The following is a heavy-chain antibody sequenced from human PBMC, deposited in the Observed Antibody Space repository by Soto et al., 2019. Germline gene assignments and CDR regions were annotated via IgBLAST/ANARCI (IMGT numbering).Heavy chain of an antibody. V-gene: IGHV1-69*12. Sequence: QVQLVQSGAEVKKPGSSVKVSCKASGGSFSTYAISWVRQAPGQGLEWMGEISPIFGTPNYAQNFQGRVTTTADESTTTAYIKLSSLQYEDTALYYCARSILLTTKSRWFDTWGQGRLVTVSS. D-gene: IGHD4-17*01. CDR3: ARSILLTTKSRWFDT. J-gene: IGHJ5*02. CDR2: ISPIFGTP. CDR1: GGSFSTYA.